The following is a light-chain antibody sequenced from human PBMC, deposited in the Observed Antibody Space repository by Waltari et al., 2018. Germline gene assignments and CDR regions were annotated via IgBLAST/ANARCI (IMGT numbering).Light chain of an antibody. J-gene: IGKJ2*01. CDR2: WAS. CDR3: QQYYSTPRT. Sequence: DIVMTQSPDSLAVSLGERATINCKSSQSVLYSSNHKNYLAWYQQKPGQPPKLLIYWASTRESGVPDRCSGSGSGTDFTLTISSLQAEDVAVYYCQQYYSTPRTFGQGTKLEIK. V-gene: IGKV4-1*01. CDR1: QSVLYSSNHKNY.